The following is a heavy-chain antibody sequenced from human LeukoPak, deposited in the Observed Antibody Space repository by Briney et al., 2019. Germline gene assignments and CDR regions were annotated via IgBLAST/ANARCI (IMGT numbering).Heavy chain of an antibody. J-gene: IGHJ4*02. CDR1: GGSISSYY. D-gene: IGHD3-22*01. Sequence: SEPLSLPCTVSGGSISSYYWSWIRQPPGKGLEWIGYIYYSGSTNYNPSLKSRVTISVDTSKNQFSLKLSSVTAADTAVYYCARSQYYYDSQPQGYWGQGTLVTVSS. CDR3: ARSQYYYDSQPQGY. CDR2: IYYSGST. V-gene: IGHV4-59*01.